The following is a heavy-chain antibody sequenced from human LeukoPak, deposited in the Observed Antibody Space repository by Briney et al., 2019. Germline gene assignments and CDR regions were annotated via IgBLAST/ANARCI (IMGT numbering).Heavy chain of an antibody. Sequence: GSLRLSCAASGFTFSDYYMSWIRQAPGKGLEWVSYISSSSSTIYYADSVKGRFTISRDNAENSLYLQMNSLRAEDTAMYYCARVLIVGVVIDYFDYWGQGTLVTVSS. D-gene: IGHD3-3*02. CDR3: ARVLIVGVVIDYFDY. CDR2: ISSSSSTI. J-gene: IGHJ4*02. V-gene: IGHV3-11*01. CDR1: GFTFSDYY.